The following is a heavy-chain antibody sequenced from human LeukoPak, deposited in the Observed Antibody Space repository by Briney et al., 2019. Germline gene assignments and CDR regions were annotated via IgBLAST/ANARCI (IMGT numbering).Heavy chain of an antibody. CDR1: GGSISSYY. CDR2: INHSGST. CDR3: ARDRLALFDI. Sequence: SETLSLTCTVSGGSISSYYWSWIRQPPGKGLEWIGEINHSGSTNYNPSLKSRVTISVDTSKNQFSLKLSSVTAADTAVYYCARDRLALFDIWGQGTMVTVSS. D-gene: IGHD3-9*01. J-gene: IGHJ3*02. V-gene: IGHV4-34*01.